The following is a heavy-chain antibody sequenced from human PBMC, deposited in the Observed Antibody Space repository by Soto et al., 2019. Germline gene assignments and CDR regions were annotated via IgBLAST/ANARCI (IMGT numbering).Heavy chain of an antibody. CDR2: INHSGST. J-gene: IGHJ4*02. D-gene: IGHD3-10*01. Sequence: QVQLQQWGAGLLKPSETLSLTCAVYGGSFSGYYWSWIRQPPGKGLEWIGEINHSGSTNYNPSLKSRVTISVDTSKNQFSLKLSSVTAADTAVYYCARGGRVEVYYGSGSYLEDWGQGTLVTVSS. CDR3: ARGGRVEVYYGSGSYLED. V-gene: IGHV4-34*01. CDR1: GGSFSGYY.